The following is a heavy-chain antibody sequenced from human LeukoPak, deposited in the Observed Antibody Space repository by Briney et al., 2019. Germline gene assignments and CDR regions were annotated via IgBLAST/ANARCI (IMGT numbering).Heavy chain of an antibody. CDR3: ARDPGFGGAQGNNWFDP. Sequence: GGSLRLSCAASGFTFSSYAMSWVRQAPGKGLEWVSSISGSGHSTYYAYSVRGRFTISRDNSKNALYLQMNSLRAEDTAIYYCARDPGFGGAQGNNWFDPWGQGTLVTVSS. V-gene: IGHV3-23*01. D-gene: IGHD2-21*01. J-gene: IGHJ5*02. CDR2: ISGSGHST. CDR1: GFTFSSYA.